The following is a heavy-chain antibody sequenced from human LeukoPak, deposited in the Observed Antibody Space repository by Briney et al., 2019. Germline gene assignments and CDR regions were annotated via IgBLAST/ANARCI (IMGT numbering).Heavy chain of an antibody. J-gene: IGHJ6*02. D-gene: IGHD2/OR15-2a*01. CDR2: IGGSGGNK. V-gene: IGHV3-23*01. CDR3: AKAPYFFSGMDV. CDR1: GFTFSTFA. Sequence: GGSLSLSCAASGFTFSTFAMNWVRQAPGKGLESVSSIGGSGGNKYYGGSVKGRFTVSRDNSKTTLHLQMNSLRGEDTAVYYCAKAPYFFSGMDVWGQGTTVIVSS.